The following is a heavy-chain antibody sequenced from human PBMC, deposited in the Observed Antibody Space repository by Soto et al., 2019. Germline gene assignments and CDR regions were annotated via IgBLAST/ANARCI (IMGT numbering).Heavy chain of an antibody. D-gene: IGHD6-13*01. Sequence: PGGSLRLSCAASGFTFSSYGMHWVHQAPGKGLEWVALISYDGSDKYYADSVKGRFTISRDNSKNTLYLQMNSLRVEDTAAYYCGAGQYFSDYWGQGTLVTVSS. CDR1: GFTFSSYG. J-gene: IGHJ4*02. V-gene: IGHV3-30*03. CDR2: ISYDGSDK. CDR3: GAGQYFSDY.